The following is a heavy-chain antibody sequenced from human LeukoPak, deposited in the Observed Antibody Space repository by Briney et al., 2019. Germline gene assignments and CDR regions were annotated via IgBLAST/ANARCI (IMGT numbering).Heavy chain of an antibody. D-gene: IGHD2-2*01. CDR3: TSSFDY. CDR2: ISTRGAST. Sequence: VGSLRLSCAASGFSFSSYAMSWVRQTPERGLEWVSSISTRGASTYYADSVKGRFTVSRDNSKDTLYLQMNSLTAEDTALYYCTSSFDYWGQGILVTVSS. J-gene: IGHJ4*02. V-gene: IGHV3-23*01. CDR1: GFSFSSYA.